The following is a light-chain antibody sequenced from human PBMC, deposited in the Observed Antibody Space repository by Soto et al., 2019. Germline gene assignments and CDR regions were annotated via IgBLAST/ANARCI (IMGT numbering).Light chain of an antibody. CDR3: SSYTGSSTYVV. Sequence: QSALTQPASVSGSPGQSITISCTGTSSDVGGYNYVSWYQQHPGKAPKLMIYDVSNRPSWVSNRFSGSKSGNTASLTISGLQAEEEADYYCSSYTGSSTYVVFGGGTKLTVL. V-gene: IGLV2-14*01. CDR2: DVS. CDR1: SSDVGGYNY. J-gene: IGLJ2*01.